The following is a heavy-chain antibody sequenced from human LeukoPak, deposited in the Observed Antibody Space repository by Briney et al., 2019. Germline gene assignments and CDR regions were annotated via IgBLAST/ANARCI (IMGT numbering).Heavy chain of an antibody. D-gene: IGHD1-7*01. V-gene: IGHV4-59*01. Sequence: PSETLSLTCTVSGGSISSNYWSWIRQPPGKGLEYIGYIYYTGSTNYNPSLKSRVTMSLDTPKNQFSLRLTSVTSADTAVYYCASIRTTRSAFWGQGTLVTVSS. J-gene: IGHJ4*02. CDR1: GGSISSNY. CDR3: ASIRTTRSAF. CDR2: IYYTGST.